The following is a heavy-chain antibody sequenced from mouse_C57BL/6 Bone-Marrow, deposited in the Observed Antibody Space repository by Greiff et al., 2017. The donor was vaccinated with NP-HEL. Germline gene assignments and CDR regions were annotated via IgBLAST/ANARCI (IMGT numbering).Heavy chain of an antibody. Sequence: VQLKESGPELVKPGASVKISCKASGYSFTGYYMNWVKQSPEQSLEWIGEINPSTGGTAYNQKFKAKATLTVDKSSSTAYMQLKSLTSEDSAVYDYARTYCSSFDYWGQGTTLTVSS. V-gene: IGHV1-42*01. J-gene: IGHJ2*01. CDR2: INPSTGGT. CDR1: GYSFTGYY. D-gene: IGHD1-1*01. CDR3: ARTYCSSFDY.